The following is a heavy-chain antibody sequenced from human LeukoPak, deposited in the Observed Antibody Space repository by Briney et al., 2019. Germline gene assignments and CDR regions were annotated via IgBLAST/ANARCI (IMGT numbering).Heavy chain of an antibody. CDR1: GYSISSGYY. CDR2: IYDSGST. Sequence: PSETLSLTCTVSGYSISSGYYCGWIRQPPGKGLEWIGSIYDSGSTYYNPSLKSRVTISVDTSKNQFSLKLSSVTAADTAVYYCARASYDILTGYYSHHHFDYWGQGTLVTVSS. V-gene: IGHV4-38-2*02. CDR3: ARASYDILTGYYSHHHFDY. J-gene: IGHJ4*02. D-gene: IGHD3-9*01.